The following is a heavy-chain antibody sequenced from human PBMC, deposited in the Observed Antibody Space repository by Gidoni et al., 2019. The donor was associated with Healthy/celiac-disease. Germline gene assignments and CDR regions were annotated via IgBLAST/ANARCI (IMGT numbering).Heavy chain of an antibody. J-gene: IGHJ5*02. D-gene: IGHD2-2*01. CDR1: GGSISSYY. V-gene: IGHV4-59*01. Sequence: QVQLQESGTGLVKPSETLSLTCTVSGGSISSYYWSWLRQPPGKGLEWIGYIYYSGSTNYNPSLKSRVTISVDTSKNQFSLKLSSVTAADTAVYYCAREVYCSSTSCAYNWFDPWGQGTLVTVSS. CDR2: IYYSGST. CDR3: AREVYCSSTSCAYNWFDP.